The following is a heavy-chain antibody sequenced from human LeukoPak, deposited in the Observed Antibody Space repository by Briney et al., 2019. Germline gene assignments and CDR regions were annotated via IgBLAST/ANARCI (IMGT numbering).Heavy chain of an antibody. J-gene: IGHJ5*02. CDR1: GFTFSSYA. CDR3: ALDGSGSYYNEFWFDP. V-gene: IGHV3-23*01. CDR2: ISDSGGST. Sequence: GGSLRLSCAASGFTFSSYAMSWVRQAPGKGLEWVSAISDSGGSTYYADSVKGRFTISRDNSKNTLYLQMNSLRAEDTAVYYCALDGSGSYYNEFWFDPWGQGTLVTVSS. D-gene: IGHD3-10*01.